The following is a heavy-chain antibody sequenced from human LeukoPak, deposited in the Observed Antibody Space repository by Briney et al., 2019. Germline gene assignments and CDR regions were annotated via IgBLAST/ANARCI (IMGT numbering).Heavy chain of an antibody. Sequence: ASVKVSCKASGYTFTGYYMHWVRQAPGQGLEWMGWINPNSGGTNYAQKFRGRVTMTRDTSISTAYMELSRLRSDDTAVYYCARDLGYSSGSNFDYWGQGTLVTVSS. CDR1: GYTFTGYY. V-gene: IGHV1-2*02. CDR2: INPNSGGT. J-gene: IGHJ4*02. D-gene: IGHD6-19*01. CDR3: ARDLGYSSGSNFDY.